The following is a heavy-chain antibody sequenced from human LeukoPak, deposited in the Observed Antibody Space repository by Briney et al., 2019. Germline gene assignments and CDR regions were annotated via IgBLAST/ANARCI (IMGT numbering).Heavy chain of an antibody. D-gene: IGHD6-19*01. CDR1: GGSFSGYY. Sequence: PSETLSPTCAVYGGSFSGYYWSWIRQPPGKGLEWIGEINHSGSTNYNPSLKSRVTISVDTSKNQFSLKLSSVTAADTAVYYCARDSSGWYWFDPWGQGTLVTVSS. V-gene: IGHV4-34*01. J-gene: IGHJ5*02. CDR3: ARDSSGWYWFDP. CDR2: INHSGST.